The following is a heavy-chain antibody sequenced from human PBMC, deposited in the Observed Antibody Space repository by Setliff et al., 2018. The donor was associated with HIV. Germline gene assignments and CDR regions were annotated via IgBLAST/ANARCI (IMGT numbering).Heavy chain of an antibody. Sequence: SVKVSCKTSGGTFNNHAITWVRQAPGQGLEWMGEFTPFCGTTNYAQKFQGRLSFTTDDSTNTAYMELSSLRSEDTALFYCGRGQYYSSGSPPLYDAWGQGTLVTVSS. D-gene: IGHD3-10*01. CDR2: FTPFCGTT. V-gene: IGHV1-69*05. J-gene: IGHJ5*02. CDR1: GGTFNNHA. CDR3: GRGQYYSSGSPPLYDA.